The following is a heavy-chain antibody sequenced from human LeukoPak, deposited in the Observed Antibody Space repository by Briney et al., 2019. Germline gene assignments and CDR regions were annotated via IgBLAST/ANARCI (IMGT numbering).Heavy chain of an antibody. CDR1: GYTLTELS. V-gene: IGHV1-46*01. Sequence: ASVKVSCKVSGYTLTELSMHWVRQAPGQGLEWMGIINPSGGSTSYAQKFQGRVTMTRDTSTSTVYMELSSLRSEDTAVYYCARGSSSGWYSYWGQGTLVTVSS. CDR2: INPSGGST. J-gene: IGHJ4*02. CDR3: ARGSSSGWYSY. D-gene: IGHD6-19*01.